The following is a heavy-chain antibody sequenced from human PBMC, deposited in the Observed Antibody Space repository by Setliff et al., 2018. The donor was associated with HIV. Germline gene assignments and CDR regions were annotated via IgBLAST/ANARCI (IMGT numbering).Heavy chain of an antibody. D-gene: IGHD3-10*01. CDR2: ISRGGDSI. J-gene: IGHJ1*01. Sequence: PGGSLRLSCAASGFTLSDYYIDWVRQAPGKGLEWVAYISRGGDSIFYEDSVKGRFTISRDNARNSLYLRMNSLRAEDTAVYYCAQAQTSVSGSYYQYLQHWGQGTLVTVSS. CDR3: AQAQTSVSGSYYQYLQH. CDR1: GFTLSDYY. V-gene: IGHV3-11*01.